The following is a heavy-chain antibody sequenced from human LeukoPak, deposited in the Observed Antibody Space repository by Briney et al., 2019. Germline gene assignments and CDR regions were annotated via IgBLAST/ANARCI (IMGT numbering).Heavy chain of an antibody. CDR3: ARRSGSSWSSFDY. Sequence: GGSLRLSCAAPGFTYAMNWVRQAPGKGLKWVSGISGFGSSTYYAPSVKGRLTISRDNFGNMLYLHLDSLRVEDTAIYYCARRSGSSWSSFDYWGQGALVTVSS. D-gene: IGHD6-13*01. V-gene: IGHV3-23*01. CDR1: GFTYA. J-gene: IGHJ4*02. CDR2: ISGFGSST.